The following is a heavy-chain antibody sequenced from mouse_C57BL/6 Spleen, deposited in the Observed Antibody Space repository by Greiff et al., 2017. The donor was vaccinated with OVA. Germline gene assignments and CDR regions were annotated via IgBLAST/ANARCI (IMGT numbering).Heavy chain of an antibody. D-gene: IGHD2-4*01. CDR3: ARIPFYDYDGTSYYAMDY. CDR2: IYWDDDK. V-gene: IGHV8-12*01. CDR1: GFSLSTSGMG. Sequence: QVTLKESGPGILQSSQTLSLTCSFSGFSLSTSGMGVSWIRQPSGKGLEWLAHIYWDDDKRYNPSLKSRLTISKDTSRNQVFLKITSVDTADTATYYCARIPFYDYDGTSYYAMDYWGQGTSVTVSS. J-gene: IGHJ4*01.